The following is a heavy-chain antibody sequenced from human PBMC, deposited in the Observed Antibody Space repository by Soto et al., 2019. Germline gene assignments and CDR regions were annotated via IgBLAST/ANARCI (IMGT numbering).Heavy chain of an antibody. Sequence: QITLKESGPTLVKPTQTLTLTCTFSGFSLSTSGVGVGWIRQPPGKALEWLALIYWDDDKRYSPSLKTRLTIPKDTSKNQVVLTLTNMYPVHTATYYSAHRQGYGDPYGWLDPRGQGTLVTVSS. D-gene: IGHD4-17*01. CDR1: GFSLSTSGVG. CDR2: IYWDDDK. J-gene: IGHJ5*02. CDR3: AHRQGYGDPYGWLDP. V-gene: IGHV2-5*02.